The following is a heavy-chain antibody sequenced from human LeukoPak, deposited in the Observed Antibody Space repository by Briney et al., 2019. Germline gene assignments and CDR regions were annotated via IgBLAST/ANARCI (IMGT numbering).Heavy chain of an antibody. D-gene: IGHD1-26*01. J-gene: IGHJ4*02. CDR3: ARKVGATADFDY. CDR2: INHSGST. V-gene: IGHV4-34*01. CDR1: GGSFSGDY. Sequence: PSETLSLTCAVYGGSFSGDYWSWIRQPPGKGLGWIGEINHSGSTNYNPSLKSRVTISVDTSKNQFSLKLSSVTAADTAVYYCARKVGATADFDYWGQGTLVTVSS.